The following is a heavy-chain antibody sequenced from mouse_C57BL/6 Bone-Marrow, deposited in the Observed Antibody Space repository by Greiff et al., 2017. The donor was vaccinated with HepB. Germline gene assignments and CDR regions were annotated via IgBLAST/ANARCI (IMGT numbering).Heavy chain of an antibody. D-gene: IGHD3-2*02. CDR1: GFTFSSYG. Sequence: EVQRVESGGDLVKPGGSLKLSCAASGFTFSSYGMSWVRQTPDKRLEWVATISSGGSYTYYPDSVKGRFTISRDNAKNTLYLQMSSLKSEDTAMYYCARPTAQATSWFAYWGQGTLVTVSA. CDR2: ISSGGSYT. J-gene: IGHJ3*01. V-gene: IGHV5-6*01. CDR3: ARPTAQATSWFAY.